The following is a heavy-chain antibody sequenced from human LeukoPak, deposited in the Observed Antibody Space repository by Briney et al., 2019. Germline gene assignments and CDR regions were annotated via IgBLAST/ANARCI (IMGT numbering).Heavy chain of an antibody. J-gene: IGHJ3*02. CDR2: INPSGGST. D-gene: IGHD2-8*01. CDR3: ARDIMGDAFDI. V-gene: IGHV1-46*01. CDR1: GYTFTSYY. Sequence: ASVKVSCKASGYTFTSYYMHWVRQAPGQGPEWMGIINPSGGSTSYAQKFQGRVTMTRDTSTGTVYMELSSLRSEDTAVYYCARDIMGDAFDIWGQGTMVTVSS.